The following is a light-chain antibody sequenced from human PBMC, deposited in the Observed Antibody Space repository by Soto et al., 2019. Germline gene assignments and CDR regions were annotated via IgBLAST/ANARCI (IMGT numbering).Light chain of an antibody. CDR2: DYY. CDR3: GAWDSSLSAGV. Sequence: QSVLTQPPSVSAAPGQTVTISCSGSISNIGRNYVSWYQQLPGTAPKVLIYDYYKPRSGIPDRFSGSRSGTSATLGITGLETGDEADYYGGAWDSSLSAGVFGGGTALTV. V-gene: IGLV1-51*01. CDR1: ISNIGRNY. J-gene: IGLJ3*02.